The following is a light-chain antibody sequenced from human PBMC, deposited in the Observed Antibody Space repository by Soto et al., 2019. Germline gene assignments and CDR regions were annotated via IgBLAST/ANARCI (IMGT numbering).Light chain of an antibody. J-gene: IGKJ1*01. Sequence: EIVLTQSPGTLSLSPGERATLSCRASQSVSSNYLAWYQRKPGQAPRLLIYGASNRATGIPNRFSGGGSGTDFTLTITRLEPEDFVVYYCQQYGSSPPTFGQGTKVEI. CDR3: QQYGSSPPT. CDR2: GAS. V-gene: IGKV3-20*01. CDR1: QSVSSNY.